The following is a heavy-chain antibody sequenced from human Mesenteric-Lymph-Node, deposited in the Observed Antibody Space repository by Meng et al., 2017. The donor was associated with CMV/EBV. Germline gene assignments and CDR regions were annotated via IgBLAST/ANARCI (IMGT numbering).Heavy chain of an antibody. J-gene: IGHJ5*02. V-gene: IGHV3-11*01. CDR1: FALGDYS. CDR2: ISSSGSTI. CDR3: AREFDCSSTSCYGWFDP. D-gene: IGHD2-2*01. Sequence: FALGDYSMSWIRQEPGKWREWFSSISSSGSTIYYADSVKGRFTISRDNAKNSLYLQMNSLRAEDTAVYYCAREFDCSSTSCYGWFDPWGQGTLVTVSS.